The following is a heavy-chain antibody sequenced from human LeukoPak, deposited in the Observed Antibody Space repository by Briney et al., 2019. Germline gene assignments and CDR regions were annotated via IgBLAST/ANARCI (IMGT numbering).Heavy chain of an antibody. J-gene: IGHJ4*02. V-gene: IGHV1-2*04. CDR1: GYTFTGYY. Sequence: ASVKVSCKASGYTFTGYYMHWVRQAPGQGLEWMGWTNPNSGGTNYAQKFQGWVTMTRDTSISTAYMELSRLRSDDTAVYYCAREEDRGSLDYWGQGTLVTVSS. D-gene: IGHD1-26*01. CDR2: TNPNSGGT. CDR3: AREEDRGSLDY.